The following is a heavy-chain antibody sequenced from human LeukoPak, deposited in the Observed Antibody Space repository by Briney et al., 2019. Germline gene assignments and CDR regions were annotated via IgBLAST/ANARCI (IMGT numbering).Heavy chain of an antibody. D-gene: IGHD3-16*01. CDR2: ISSSGSTI. Sequence: GGSLRLSCAASGFTFSDYYMSWIRQAPGKGLEWVSYISSSGSTIYYADSVKGRFTISRDNAKNSLYLQMNSLRSEDTAVYYCAAGFGSWVFRRYYYGMDVWGQGTTVTVSS. J-gene: IGHJ6*02. CDR1: GFTFSDYY. V-gene: IGHV3-11*01. CDR3: AAGFGSWVFRRYYYGMDV.